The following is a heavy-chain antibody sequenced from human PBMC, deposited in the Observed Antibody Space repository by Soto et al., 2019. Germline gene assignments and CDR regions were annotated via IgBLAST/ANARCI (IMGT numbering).Heavy chain of an antibody. J-gene: IGHJ4*02. Sequence: SETLSLTCTVSGGSIRSYYWSWIRQPPGKGLEWIGYIYYSGSTNYNPSLKSRVTISVDTSKNQFSLKLSSVTAADTAVYYCARVGYSGYEGLDYWGQGTLVTVSS. CDR3: ARVGYSGYEGLDY. D-gene: IGHD5-12*01. CDR1: GGSIRSYY. CDR2: IYYSGST. V-gene: IGHV4-59*01.